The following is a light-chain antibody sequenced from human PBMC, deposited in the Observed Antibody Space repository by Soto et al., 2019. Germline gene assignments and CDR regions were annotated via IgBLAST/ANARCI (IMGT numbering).Light chain of an antibody. CDR2: DAS. CDR3: QQYNNWPLT. J-gene: IGKJ4*01. CDR1: QSVSSN. V-gene: IGKV3-15*01. Sequence: EIVMTQSPATLSVSPGERATLSFRASQSVSSNLAWHQQKPGQAPRILMYDASTRATGIPARFSGSGSGTEFTLTISSLQSEDFAVYYCQQYNNWPLTFGGGTKVDIK.